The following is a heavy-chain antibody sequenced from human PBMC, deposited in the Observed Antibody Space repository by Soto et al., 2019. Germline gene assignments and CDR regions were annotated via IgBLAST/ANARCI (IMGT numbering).Heavy chain of an antibody. J-gene: IGHJ4*02. CDR3: GRVPTSSGGAHFDY. CDR1: GFTFSSYA. D-gene: IGHD2-15*01. Sequence: QVQLVESGGGVVQPGRSLRLSCAASGFTFSSYAMHWVRQAPGKGLGWVAVISYDGSNKYYADSVKGRFTISRDNSKNTLYLQMNSLRAEVTDVYYCGRVPTSSGGAHFDYWGQGPLVTVSS. V-gene: IGHV3-30-3*01. CDR2: ISYDGSNK.